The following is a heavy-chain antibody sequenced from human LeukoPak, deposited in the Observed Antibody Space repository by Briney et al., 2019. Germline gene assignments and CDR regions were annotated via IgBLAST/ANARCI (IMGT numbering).Heavy chain of an antibody. D-gene: IGHD4-17*01. V-gene: IGHV3-66*01. Sequence: TGGSLRLSCAASGFTVSSNYMSWVRQAPGKGLEWVSVIYSGGSTYYADSVKGRFTISRDNSKNTLYLQMNSLRAEDTAVYYCARDGSVYGDAGDYWGQGTLVTVSP. CDR3: ARDGSVYGDAGDY. CDR2: IYSGGST. CDR1: GFTVSSNY. J-gene: IGHJ4*02.